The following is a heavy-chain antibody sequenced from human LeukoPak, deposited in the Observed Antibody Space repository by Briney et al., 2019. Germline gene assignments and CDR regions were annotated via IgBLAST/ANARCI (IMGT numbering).Heavy chain of an antibody. CDR3: ARLAHGINFMYWYFDL. J-gene: IGHJ2*01. D-gene: IGHD3-10*01. CDR2: IYYSGST. V-gene: IGHV4-39*07. CDR1: GGSISSSSYY. Sequence: SETLSLTCTVSGGSISSSSYYWGWIRQPPGKGLEWIGSIYYSGSTYYNPSLKSRVTISVDTSKSQFSLKVNSVTAADTAVYYCARLAHGINFMYWYFDLWGRGTPVTVSS.